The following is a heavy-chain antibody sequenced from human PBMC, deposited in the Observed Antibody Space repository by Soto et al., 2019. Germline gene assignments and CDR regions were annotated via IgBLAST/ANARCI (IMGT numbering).Heavy chain of an antibody. Sequence: EVQLLESGGGLVQPGGSLRLSCAASGFTFSSYAMSWVRKAPGMWLALVSTISSSGGSIYHADSVKGRFTISRDNSKSTVYLQRNRVRAEDTAVYFCAKDRYNYHYSSVYFDYWSQGNLVTVSS. V-gene: IGHV3-23*01. CDR3: AKDRYNYHYSSVYFDY. CDR1: GFTFSSYA. J-gene: IGHJ4*02. CDR2: ISSSGGSI. D-gene: IGHD5-18*01.